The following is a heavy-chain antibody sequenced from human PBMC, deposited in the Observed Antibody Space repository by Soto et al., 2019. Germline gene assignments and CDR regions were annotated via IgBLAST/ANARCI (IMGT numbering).Heavy chain of an antibody. CDR3: ARAGFLESSLKLLDY. D-gene: IGHD3-3*01. CDR1: GGSISSSNW. V-gene: IGHV4-4*02. Sequence: SETLSLTCAVPGGSISSSNWWSWVRQPPGKGLEWIGEIYHSGSTNYNPSLKSRVTISVDKSKNQFSLKLSSVTAADTAVYYCARAGFLESSLKLLDYWGQGTLVTVSS. J-gene: IGHJ4*02. CDR2: IYHSGST.